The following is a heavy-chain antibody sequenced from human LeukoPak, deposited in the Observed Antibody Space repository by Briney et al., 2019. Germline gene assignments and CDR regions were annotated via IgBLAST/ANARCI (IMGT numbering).Heavy chain of an antibody. CDR3: HRWTTVTTFDN. CDR2: FTGRHYGGTT. V-gene: IGHV3-49*04. CDR1: GLTFGDYA. J-gene: IGHJ4*02. D-gene: IGHD4-17*01. Sequence: GGSLRLSCTASGLTFGDYAVTWVRQGPGMGLEWVASFTGRHYGGTTEYAASVRGRFTISIDDSKTIAYLHMNRLTIEDTATYYCHRWTTVTTFDNWGQGTLVIVSS.